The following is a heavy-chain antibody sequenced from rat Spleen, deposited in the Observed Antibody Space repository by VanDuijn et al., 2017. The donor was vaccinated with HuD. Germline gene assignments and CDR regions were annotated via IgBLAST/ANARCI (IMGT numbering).Heavy chain of an antibody. J-gene: IGHJ1*01. V-gene: IGHV5-31*01. CDR3: ARRGNSVYSHFWYFDF. CDR1: GFTFNNYW. D-gene: IGHD1-6*01. Sequence: EVRLVESGGGLVQPGRSLKLSCVASGFTFNNYWMTWIRQAPGKGLEWVATISSDGGSTYYRDSVKGRFTISRDNAKSTLYLQMDSLRSEDTATYYCARRGNSVYSHFWYFDFWGPGTMVTVSS. CDR2: ISSDGGST.